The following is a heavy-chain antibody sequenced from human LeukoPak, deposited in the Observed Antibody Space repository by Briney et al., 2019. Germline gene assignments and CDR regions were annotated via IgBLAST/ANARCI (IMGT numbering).Heavy chain of an antibody. V-gene: IGHV4-30-2*01. J-gene: IGHJ4*02. CDR1: GASISSSDSS. CDR3: ARARGAVAIDY. D-gene: IGHD6-19*01. Sequence: SQTLSLTCAVSGASISSSDSSWTWIRQPPGKGLEWIGYMSHSGTTYFHPSLKSRVTISVDTSKNQFSLKLRSVTAADTAVYYCARARGAVAIDYWGQGTLVTVSS. CDR2: MSHSGTT.